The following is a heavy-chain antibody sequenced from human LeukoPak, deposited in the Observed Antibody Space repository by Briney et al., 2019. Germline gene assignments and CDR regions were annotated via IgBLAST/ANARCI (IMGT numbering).Heavy chain of an antibody. CDR3: ARGADYSSDY. J-gene: IGHJ4*02. Sequence: SETLSLTCAVSGYSISSGYYWGWIRQPPGKGLEWIGSIYHSGSTYYNPSLKSRVTISVDTSKNQFSLELSSVTAADTAVYYCARGADYSSDYWGQGTLVTVSS. CDR2: IYHSGST. CDR1: GYSISSGYY. V-gene: IGHV4-38-2*01. D-gene: IGHD1-26*01.